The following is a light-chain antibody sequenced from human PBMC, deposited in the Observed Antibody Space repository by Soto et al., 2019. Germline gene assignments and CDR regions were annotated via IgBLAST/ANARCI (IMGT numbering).Light chain of an antibody. CDR1: QSVNSY. CDR3: QQRTNWPLGT. CDR2: DAS. V-gene: IGKV3-11*01. Sequence: EIVLTQSPATLSLSPGERATLSCRASQSVNSYLAWYQHKPGQAPRLLIYDASNRATGIPARFSGSGSGTDFTPTISSLEPEDFAVYYCQQRTNWPLGTFGGGTKVDIK. J-gene: IGKJ4*01.